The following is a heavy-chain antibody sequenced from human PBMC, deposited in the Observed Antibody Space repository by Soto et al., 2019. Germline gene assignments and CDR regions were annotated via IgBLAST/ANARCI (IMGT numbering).Heavy chain of an antibody. CDR2: ISGSGGST. V-gene: IGHV3-23*01. Sequence: SGGSLRLSCAASGFTFSSYAMSWVRQAPGKGLEWVSAISGSGGSTYYADSVKGRFTISRDNSKNTLYLQMNSLRAEDTAVYYCAKVGDSYGYKYYFDYWGQGTLVTVSS. J-gene: IGHJ4*02. CDR3: AKVGDSYGYKYYFDY. D-gene: IGHD5-18*01. CDR1: GFTFSSYA.